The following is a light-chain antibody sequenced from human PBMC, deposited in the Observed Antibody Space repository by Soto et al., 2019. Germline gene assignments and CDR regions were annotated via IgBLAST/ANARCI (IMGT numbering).Light chain of an antibody. J-gene: IGKJ4*01. CDR1: QSVSSNY. Sequence: EIALTQSPGTLSLSPGERATLSCRASQSVSSNYLAWYQQKPGQAPRVLIYGASSRTTGIPDRFSGSGSGTDFTLTISRLEPEDFAVYYCQQYGSSPRRTFGGGTKVDIK. V-gene: IGKV3-20*01. CDR2: GAS. CDR3: QQYGSSPRRT.